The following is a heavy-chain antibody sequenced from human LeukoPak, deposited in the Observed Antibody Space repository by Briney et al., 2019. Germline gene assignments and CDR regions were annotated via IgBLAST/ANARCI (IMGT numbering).Heavy chain of an antibody. J-gene: IGHJ4*02. CDR3: ARTRAYGGRPDY. CDR1: GGSISSYY. D-gene: IGHD4-23*01. CDR2: ISYSGST. V-gene: IGHV4-59*01. Sequence: PSETQSLTCTVSGGSISSYYWSWIRQPPGKGLEWIGYISYSGSTNYNPSLKSRVTISVDTSKNQFSLKLTSVTAADTAVYYCARTRAYGGRPDYWGQGTLVTVSS.